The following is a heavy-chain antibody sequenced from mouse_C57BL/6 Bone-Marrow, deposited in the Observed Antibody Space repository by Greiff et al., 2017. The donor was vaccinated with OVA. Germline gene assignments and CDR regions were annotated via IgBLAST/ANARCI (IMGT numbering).Heavy chain of an antibody. V-gene: IGHV1-59*01. J-gene: IGHJ4*01. Sequence: QVQLQQPGAELVRPGTSVKLSCKASGYTFTSYWMHWVKQRPGQGLEWIGVIDPSDSYTNYNQKFKGKATLTVDTSSSTAYMRRSSLTSEYSAVYYCARLAMYYWGQGTSVTVSS. CDR1: GYTFTSYW. CDR2: IDPSDSYT. CDR3: ARLAMYY.